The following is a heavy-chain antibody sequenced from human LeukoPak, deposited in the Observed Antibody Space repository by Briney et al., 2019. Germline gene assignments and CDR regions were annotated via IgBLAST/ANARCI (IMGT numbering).Heavy chain of an antibody. CDR2: IYYSGST. J-gene: IGHJ6*03. Sequence: PSETLSLTRTVSGGSISSSSYYWGWIRQPPGKGLEWIGSIYYSGSTYYNPSLKSRVTISVDTSKNQFSLKLSSVTAADTAVYYCARRGFRVGKVVTAMNIYYMDVWGKGTTVTISS. CDR1: GGSISSSSYY. V-gene: IGHV4-39*01. D-gene: IGHD2-21*02. CDR3: ARRGFRVGKVVTAMNIYYMDV.